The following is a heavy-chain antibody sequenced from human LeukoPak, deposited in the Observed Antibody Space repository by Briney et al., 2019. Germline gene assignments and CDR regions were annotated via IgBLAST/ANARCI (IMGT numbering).Heavy chain of an antibody. Sequence: GGSLRLSCAASGFTFSYYTMHWVPQAPGKGLEWVAVISYDGSNKYYADSVKGRFTISRDNSKNTLYLQMNSLRAEDTAVYYCARVLNYYDSSGYYFSYWGQGTLVTVSS. CDR1: GFTFSYYT. D-gene: IGHD3-22*01. CDR3: ARVLNYYDSSGYYFSY. CDR2: ISYDGSNK. J-gene: IGHJ4*02. V-gene: IGHV3-30-3*01.